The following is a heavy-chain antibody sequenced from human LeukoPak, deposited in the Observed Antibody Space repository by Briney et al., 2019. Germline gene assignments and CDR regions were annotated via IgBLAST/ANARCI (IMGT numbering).Heavy chain of an antibody. CDR3: ARDTDGSLDY. J-gene: IGHJ4*02. Sequence: GGSLRPFCAPSGLIFRNSWLASVRQAPGNGREWEANIKQDGRTKDYADNLKCRFTIAKDNPKNSVYVQMNSLRADDTAVYYCARDTDGSLDYWGQGILVTVAS. D-gene: IGHD1-26*01. V-gene: IGHV3-7*01. CDR1: GLIFRNSW. CDR2: IKQDGRTK.